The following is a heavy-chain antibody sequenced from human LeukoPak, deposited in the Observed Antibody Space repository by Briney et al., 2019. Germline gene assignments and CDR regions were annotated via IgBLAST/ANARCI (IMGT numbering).Heavy chain of an antibody. Sequence: GGSLRLSCAASGFTFSSSSMNWVRQAPGKRLEWVSFISGGSITIYYADSVKGRFTISRDNAKNSLYLQMNSLRAEDTAVYYCARGLDYYYYMDVWGKGTTVTVSS. CDR2: ISGGSITI. J-gene: IGHJ6*03. V-gene: IGHV3-48*01. CDR1: GFTFSSSS. CDR3: ARGLDYYYYMDV.